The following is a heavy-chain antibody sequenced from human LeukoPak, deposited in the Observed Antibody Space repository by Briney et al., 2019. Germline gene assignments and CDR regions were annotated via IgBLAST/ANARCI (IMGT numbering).Heavy chain of an antibody. D-gene: IGHD6-19*01. CDR1: GFTFDDYA. CDR3: APSVAGTGAFDI. V-gene: IGHV3-43*02. J-gene: IGHJ3*02. CDR2: ISGDGGPT. Sequence: GGSLRLSCAASGFTFDDYAMHWVRQAPGKGLEWVSLISGDGGPTYYADSLKGRFTISRDNAKNSLYLQMNSLRAEDTAVYYCAPSVAGTGAFDIRGQGTMVTVSS.